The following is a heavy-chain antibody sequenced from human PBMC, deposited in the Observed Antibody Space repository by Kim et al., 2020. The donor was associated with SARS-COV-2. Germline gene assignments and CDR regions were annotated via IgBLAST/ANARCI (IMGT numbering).Heavy chain of an antibody. J-gene: IGHJ4*02. CDR3: ARLESSGLNEFFDY. CDR1: GGSISSSSYY. CDR2: IYYSGST. V-gene: IGHV4-39*01. D-gene: IGHD6-19*01. Sequence: SETLSLTCTVSGGSISSSSYYWGWIRQPPGKGLEWIGSIYYSGSTYYNPSLKSRVTISVDTSKNQFSLKLSSVTAADTAVYYCARLESSGLNEFFDYWGQGTLVTVSS.